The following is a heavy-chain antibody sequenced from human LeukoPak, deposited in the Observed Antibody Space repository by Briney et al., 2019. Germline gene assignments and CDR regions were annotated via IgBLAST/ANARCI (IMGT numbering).Heavy chain of an antibody. V-gene: IGHV3-7*01. CDR2: IKQDGSEK. J-gene: IGHJ4*02. D-gene: IGHD3-3*01. Sequence: GGSLRLSCAASGFAFSSYAMNWVRQAPGKGLEWVANIKQDGSEKYYVDSVKGRFTISRDNAKNSLYLQMNSLRAEDTAVYYCARYDFWSGTQNDYWGQGTLVTVSS. CDR1: GFAFSSYA. CDR3: ARYDFWSGTQNDY.